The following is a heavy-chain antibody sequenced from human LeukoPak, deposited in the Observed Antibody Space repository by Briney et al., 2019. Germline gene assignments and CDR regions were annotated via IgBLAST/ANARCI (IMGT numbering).Heavy chain of an antibody. V-gene: IGHV3-11*05. CDR1: GFTFSDYY. J-gene: IGHJ4*02. CDR2: ISSTSIYT. Sequence: PGGSLRLSCAASGFTFSDYYMSWIRQAPGKGLEWVSDISSTSIYTNYADSVKGRFTISRDNAKNSLYLQMNRLRAEDTAVYYCAREDGYSSSWYSDYWGQGTLVTVSS. D-gene: IGHD6-13*01. CDR3: AREDGYSSSWYSDY.